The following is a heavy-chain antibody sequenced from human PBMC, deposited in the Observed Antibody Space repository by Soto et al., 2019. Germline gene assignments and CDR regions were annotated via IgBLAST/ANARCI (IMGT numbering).Heavy chain of an antibody. D-gene: IGHD5-12*01. CDR3: ASRAIYTVATDH. V-gene: IGHV3-23*01. CDR1: ESAFRSYG. J-gene: IGHJ4*02. Sequence: PGGSLRLSCAASESAFRSYGMSWVRQAPGKGLEWVSCVTTSGTTYYADSVKGRFTISRDRSKNTLFLQMNSLRAEDTAIYYCASRAIYTVATDHWGQGTQVTVSS. CDR2: VTTSGTT.